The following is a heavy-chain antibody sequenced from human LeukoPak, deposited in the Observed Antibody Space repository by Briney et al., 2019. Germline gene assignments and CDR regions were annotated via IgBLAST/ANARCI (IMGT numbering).Heavy chain of an antibody. Sequence: GGSLRLSCAASGFTVSSNYMSWVRQAPGKGLEWVSVIYSGGSTYYADSVKGRFTISRDNAKNTLYLQMNSLRAEDTAMYYCARAGSNYDLWSGYYYYMDVWGKGTTVTVSS. CDR3: ARAGSNYDLWSGYYYYMDV. CDR2: IYSGGST. J-gene: IGHJ6*03. CDR1: GFTVSSNY. D-gene: IGHD3-3*01. V-gene: IGHV3-53*01.